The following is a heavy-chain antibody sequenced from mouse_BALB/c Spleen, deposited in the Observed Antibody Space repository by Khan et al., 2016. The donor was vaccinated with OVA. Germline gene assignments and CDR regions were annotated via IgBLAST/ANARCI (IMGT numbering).Heavy chain of an antibody. CDR2: TNPTNGRT. CDR1: GYTFTSYW. CDR3: ARIKQIVATYFDY. V-gene: IGHV1S81*02. D-gene: IGHD1-1*01. J-gene: IGHJ2*01. Sequence: QVHVKQSGAELVKAGASVKMSCKASGYTFTSYWMHWVKQRLGQGLEWFAETNPTNGRTYYNEKFKSKATLTVDKSSSTAYMLLSGPTFEDSAVYYCARIKQIVATYFDYWGQGTTLTVSS.